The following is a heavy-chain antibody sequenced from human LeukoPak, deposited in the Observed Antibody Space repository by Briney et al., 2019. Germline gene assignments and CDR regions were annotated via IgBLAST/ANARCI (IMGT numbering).Heavy chain of an antibody. CDR3: ARSTRDYFYSYGMDV. J-gene: IGHJ6*02. V-gene: IGHV2-70*11. Sequence: SGPALVRPTQTLTLTCTFSGFSLTTSGMCVAWVRHPPGKALEWLARIDWDDDEYYNTSLKTRLTISKDTPKNQVVLTMTNMDPVDTATYYCARSTRDYFYSYGMDVWGRGTTVTVSS. CDR2: IDWDDDE. D-gene: IGHD1-1*01. CDR1: GFSLTTSGMC.